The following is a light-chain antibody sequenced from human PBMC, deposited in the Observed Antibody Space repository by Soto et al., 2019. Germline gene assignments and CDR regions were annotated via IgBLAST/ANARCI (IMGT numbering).Light chain of an antibody. V-gene: IGKV3-20*01. CDR2: GAS. J-gene: IGKJ5*01. CDR3: QQYGSSPLIT. CDR1: QSISSSY. Sequence: EIVLTQSPGTLSLSPGERATLSCRASQSISSSYLAWYQQKPGQAPRFIIYGASTRATGVPDRFSGSGSGTDFTLTVSRLEPEDFAVDYCQQYGSSPLITFGQGTRLEIK.